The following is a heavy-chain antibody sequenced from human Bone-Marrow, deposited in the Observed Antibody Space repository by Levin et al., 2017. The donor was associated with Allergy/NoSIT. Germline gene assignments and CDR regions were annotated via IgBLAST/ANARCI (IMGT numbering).Heavy chain of an antibody. CDR1: GFTFTSSA. CDR3: AAGSVTAATHDAFDI. D-gene: IGHD2-21*02. CDR2: IVVGSGNT. J-gene: IGHJ3*02. Sequence: KISCKASGFTFTSSAVQWVRQARGQRLEWIGWIVVGSGNTNYAQKFQERVTITRDMSTSTAYMELSSLRSEDTAVYYCAAGSVTAATHDAFDIWGQGTMVTVSS. V-gene: IGHV1-58*01.